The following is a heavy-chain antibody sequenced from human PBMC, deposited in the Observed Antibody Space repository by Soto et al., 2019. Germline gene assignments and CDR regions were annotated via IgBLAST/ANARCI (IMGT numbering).Heavy chain of an antibody. CDR2: INPSGGST. D-gene: IGHD5-12*01. V-gene: IGHV1-46*01. CDR1: GYTFTSYY. Sequence: ASVKVSCKASGYTFTSYYMHWVRQAPGQGLEWMGIINPSGGSTSYAQKFQGRVTMTRDTSTSTVYMELSSLRSEDTAVYYCARGRVGGYSGYDFRYYYYYMDVWGKGTTVTVSS. CDR3: ARGRVGGYSGYDFRYYYYYMDV. J-gene: IGHJ6*03.